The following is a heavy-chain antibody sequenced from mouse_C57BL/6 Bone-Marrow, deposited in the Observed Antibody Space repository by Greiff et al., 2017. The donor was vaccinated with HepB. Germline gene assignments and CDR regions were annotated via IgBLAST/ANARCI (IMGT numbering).Heavy chain of an antibody. CDR3: ARSTGNDY. CDR2: IHPNSGST. Sequence: QVQLQQPGAELVKPGASVKLSCKASGYTFTSYWMHWVKQRPGQGLEWIGMIHPNSGSTNYNEKFKSKATLTVDKSSSPAYTQLSSLTAEDSAVYYCARSTGNDYWGQGTTLTVST. V-gene: IGHV1-64*01. J-gene: IGHJ2*01. CDR1: GYTFTSYW. D-gene: IGHD4-1*01.